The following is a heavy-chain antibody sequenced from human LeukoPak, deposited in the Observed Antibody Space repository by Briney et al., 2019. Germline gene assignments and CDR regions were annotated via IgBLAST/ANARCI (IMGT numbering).Heavy chain of an antibody. Sequence: PVASVKVSCKASGGTFSSYAISWVRQAPGQGLEWMGWIIPILGIANYAQKFQGRVTMTADKSTSTAYMELSSLRSEDTAVYYCARAEVDIVATTPGDYYGMDVWGQGTAVTVSS. CDR1: GGTFSSYA. V-gene: IGHV1-69*10. D-gene: IGHD5-12*01. CDR3: ARAEVDIVATTPGDYYGMDV. J-gene: IGHJ6*02. CDR2: IIPILGIA.